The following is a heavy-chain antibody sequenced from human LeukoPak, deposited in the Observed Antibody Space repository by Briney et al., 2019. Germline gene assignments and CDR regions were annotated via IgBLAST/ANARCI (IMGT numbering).Heavy chain of an antibody. CDR1: GGSISSGSYY. Sequence: SETLSLTCTVSGGSISSGSYYWSWIRQPAGKGLEWIGRIYTSGSTNYNPSLKSRVTISVDTSKNQFSLELSSVTAADTAVYYCARFGCRGGSCYAGLYYYYMDVWGTGTTVTVSS. D-gene: IGHD2-15*01. CDR2: IYTSGST. CDR3: ARFGCRGGSCYAGLYYYYMDV. J-gene: IGHJ6*03. V-gene: IGHV4-61*02.